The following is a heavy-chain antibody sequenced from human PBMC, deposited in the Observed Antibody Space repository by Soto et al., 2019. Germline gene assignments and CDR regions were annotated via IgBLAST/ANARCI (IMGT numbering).Heavy chain of an antibody. Sequence: EASVKVSCKTSGYTYTAHCIHWVRQAPGQGLEWMGWINPNSGGTTYAQKFHARVTMTRDTSISTAYMELSSLRSEDTAVYYCAREAGDCSGVSCSFYGMDVWGQGTTVTVSS. J-gene: IGHJ6*02. CDR1: GYTYTAHC. V-gene: IGHV1-2*02. D-gene: IGHD2-15*01. CDR2: INPNSGGT. CDR3: AREAGDCSGVSCSFYGMDV.